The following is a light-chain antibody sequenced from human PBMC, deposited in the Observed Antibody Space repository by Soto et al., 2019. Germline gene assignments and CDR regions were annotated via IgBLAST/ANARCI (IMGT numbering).Light chain of an antibody. CDR2: DVS. CDR3: CSHKRSGTLI. V-gene: IGLV2-14*01. Sequence: QSVLTQPASVSGSPGQSITLSCVGTSSDIGDYNYVSWYQQHPGKVPKVIIYDVSNRPSGVSYRFSATKSGNTASLTISGLQAEDEDDYYCCSHKRSGTLIFGTGTKVTV. CDR1: SSDIGDYNY. J-gene: IGLJ1*01.